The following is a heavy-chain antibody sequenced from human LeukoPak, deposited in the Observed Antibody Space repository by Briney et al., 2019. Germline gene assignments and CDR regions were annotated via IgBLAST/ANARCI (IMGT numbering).Heavy chain of an antibody. D-gene: IGHD5-24*01. V-gene: IGHV3-53*04. CDR1: GFIVSSSY. Sequence: PGGSLRLSCAASGFIVSSSYTSWVRQAPGKGLEWVSAIYSGGSTYYADSVKGRFTISRHNSKNTLYLQMNGLRAEDAAVYYCAREGDGFAFDIWGQGTMVTVSS. J-gene: IGHJ3*02. CDR3: AREGDGFAFDI. CDR2: IYSGGST.